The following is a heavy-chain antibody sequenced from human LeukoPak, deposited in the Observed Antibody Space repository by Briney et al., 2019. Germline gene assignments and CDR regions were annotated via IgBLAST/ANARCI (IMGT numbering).Heavy chain of an antibody. Sequence: PGGSLRLSFAASGFTFSSYAMSWVRQAPGKGLEWVSTISYSGGRTDYADSVKGRFAISRDSSKNTLYLQMNGLRGDDTAIYYCAKDDGGSPPDAFDIWGQGTLVSVSS. D-gene: IGHD1-26*01. CDR3: AKDDGGSPPDAFDI. CDR2: ISYSGGRT. V-gene: IGHV3-23*01. J-gene: IGHJ3*02. CDR1: GFTFSSYA.